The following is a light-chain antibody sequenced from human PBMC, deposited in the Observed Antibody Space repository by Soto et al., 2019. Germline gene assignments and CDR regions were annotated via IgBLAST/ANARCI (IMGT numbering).Light chain of an antibody. CDR3: QQSYSTLPLT. CDR1: QNINSY. V-gene: IGKV1-39*01. CDR2: AAS. J-gene: IGKJ4*01. Sequence: DIQMTQSPSSLSSTVGDRVTITCRAKQNINSYLNWYLQKPGKAPKLLIYAASSLQSGVPSRFSGSGSGTDFTLTISSLQPEDFATYYCQQSYSTLPLTFGGGTKVDIK.